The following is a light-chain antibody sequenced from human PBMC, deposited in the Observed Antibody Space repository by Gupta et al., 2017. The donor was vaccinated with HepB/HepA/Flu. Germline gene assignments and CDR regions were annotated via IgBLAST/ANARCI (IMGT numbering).Light chain of an antibody. CDR3: EQRDSTPIT. J-gene: IGKJ3*01. Sequence: DIQMTQSPSSLSASVGDRVTITCRSSQSISSYLNWYQQKPGKAPKLLIYAASRMQSGLPSRFSGHGSVTXFTLIIXRRQPEDFATYYCEQRDSTPITFGXGTKVDIK. CDR2: AAS. CDR1: QSISSY. V-gene: IGKV1-39*01.